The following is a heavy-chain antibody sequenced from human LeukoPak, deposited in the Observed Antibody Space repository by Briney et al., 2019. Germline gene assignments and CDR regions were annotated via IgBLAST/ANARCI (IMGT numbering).Heavy chain of an antibody. CDR2: ISAYNGDT. D-gene: IGHD2-2*01. J-gene: IGHJ4*02. V-gene: IGHV1-18*01. CDR3: ARANCSSTSCYFFVY. CDR1: GYIFAHNG. Sequence: ASVKVSCKTSGYIFAHNGISWVRQAPGQGPEWMGWISAYNGDTNYAQNFQGRVTMTRDTSTSTVYMELRSLRSDDTAVYYCARANCSSTSCYFFVYWGQGTLVTVSS.